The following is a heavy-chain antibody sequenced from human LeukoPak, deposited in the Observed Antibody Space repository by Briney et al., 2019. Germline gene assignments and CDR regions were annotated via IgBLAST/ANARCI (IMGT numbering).Heavy chain of an antibody. CDR3: ARGRRFGH. V-gene: IGHV4-34*01. CDR1: GGSFSGYY. CDR2: INHSGST. J-gene: IGHJ5*02. Sequence: SETLSLTCAVYGGSFSGYYWSWIRQPPGKGLEWIGEINHSGSTNYNPSLKSRVTISVDTSKNQFSLKLSSVTAADTAVYYCARGRRFGHWGQGTLVTVSS.